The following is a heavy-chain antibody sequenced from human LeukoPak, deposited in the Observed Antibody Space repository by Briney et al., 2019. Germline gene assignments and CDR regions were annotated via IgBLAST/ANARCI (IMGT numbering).Heavy chain of an antibody. Sequence: GESLKISCKGSGYSFTSYWIGWVRQMPGKGLEWMGIIYPGDSDTRYSPSFQGRVTISADKSISTAYLQWSSLKASDTAMYYCARSIAAAGTSADYWGQGTLVTVSS. CDR2: IYPGDSDT. CDR1: GYSFTSYW. V-gene: IGHV5-51*01. CDR3: ARSIAAAGTSADY. D-gene: IGHD6-13*01. J-gene: IGHJ4*02.